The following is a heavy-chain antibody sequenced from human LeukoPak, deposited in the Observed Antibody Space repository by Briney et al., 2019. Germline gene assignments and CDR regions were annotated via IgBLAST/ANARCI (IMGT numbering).Heavy chain of an antibody. CDR3: ARHARLIYYFDQ. D-gene: IGHD6-25*01. Sequence: SETLSLTCTVSGGSINSYYWSWIRQPPGKGLEWIGYIYYSGSTNYSPSLKSRVTISVDTSKNQFSLKLRSVTAADTAVYYCARHARLIYYFDQWGQGTLVTVPS. V-gene: IGHV4-59*08. J-gene: IGHJ4*02. CDR1: GGSINSYY. CDR2: IYYSGST.